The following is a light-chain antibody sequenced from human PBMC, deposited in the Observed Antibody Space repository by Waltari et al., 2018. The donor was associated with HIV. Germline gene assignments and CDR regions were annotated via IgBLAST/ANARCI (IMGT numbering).Light chain of an antibody. CDR1: QSLLHSNGYNY. CDR2: LGS. J-gene: IGKJ5*01. Sequence: DIVMTQSPLSLSVTPGEPASISCRSSQSLLHSNGYNYLDWYLQKPGQSPQVLIYLGSNRASGVPDRFSGGGSGTDFILKISRVEAEDVGVYYCMQALQTPSITFGQGTRLEIK. CDR3: MQALQTPSIT. V-gene: IGKV2-28*01.